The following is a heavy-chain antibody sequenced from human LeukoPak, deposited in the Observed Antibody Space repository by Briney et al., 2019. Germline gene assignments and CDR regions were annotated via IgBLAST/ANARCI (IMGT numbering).Heavy chain of an antibody. V-gene: IGHV1-18*01. D-gene: IGHD3-22*01. CDR1: GYTFTSYG. J-gene: IGHJ4*02. CDR3: ARDLNYIVYYDSSGYYEY. Sequence: ASVKVSCKASGYTFTSYGISWVRQAPGQGLEWMGWISAYNGNTNYAQKLQGRVTFTRDTSASTAYMEVSSLRSEDTAVYYCARDLNYIVYYDSSGYYEYWGQGTLVTVSS. CDR2: ISAYNGNT.